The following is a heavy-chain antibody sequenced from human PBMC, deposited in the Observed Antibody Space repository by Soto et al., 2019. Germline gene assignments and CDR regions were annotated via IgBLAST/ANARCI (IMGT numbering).Heavy chain of an antibody. CDR1: GFTFSSYV. D-gene: IGHD3-3*01. V-gene: IGHV3-23*01. Sequence: PGGSLRLSCAASGFTFSSYVMSWVRQAPGKGLEWVSAISGSGGNTYYADSVKGRFSISRDTSQSTLYLQMNSLRADDTAMYYCARWSYLDYWGQGTRVTVSS. J-gene: IGHJ4*02. CDR3: ARWSYLDY. CDR2: ISGSGGNT.